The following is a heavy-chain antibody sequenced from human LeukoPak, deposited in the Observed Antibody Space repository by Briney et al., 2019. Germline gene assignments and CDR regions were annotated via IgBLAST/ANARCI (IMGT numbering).Heavy chain of an antibody. D-gene: IGHD3-10*01. J-gene: IGHJ4*02. CDR2: IKSRADGETA. CDR3: TTDLGITLIRGVIVS. Sequence: GGFLRLSCVASGFTLSSAWMGWVRQAPGKGLEWVGRIKSRADGETADFAAPVKGRFTISRDDSKTTLYLQMHSLNTEDTAVYYCTTDLGITLIRGVIVSWGQGTLVTVSS. V-gene: IGHV3-15*01. CDR1: GFTLSSAW.